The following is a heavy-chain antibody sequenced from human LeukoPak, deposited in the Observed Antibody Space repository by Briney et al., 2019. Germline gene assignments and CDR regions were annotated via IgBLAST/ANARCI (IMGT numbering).Heavy chain of an antibody. Sequence: GGSLRLSCAASGFTFSDYYMSWIRQAPGKGLEWVSYISGSSSYTNYADSVKGRFTISRDNAKNSLYLQMNSLRAEDTAVYYCARDLDGDRGSGADYWGQGTLVTVPS. CDR3: ARDLDGDRGSGADY. V-gene: IGHV3-11*06. J-gene: IGHJ4*02. CDR2: ISGSSSYT. D-gene: IGHD4-17*01. CDR1: GFTFSDYY.